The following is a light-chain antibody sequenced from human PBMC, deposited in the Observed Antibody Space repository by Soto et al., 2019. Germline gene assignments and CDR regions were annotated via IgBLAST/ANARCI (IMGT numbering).Light chain of an antibody. CDR1: SSDVGGYNY. CDR3: SSYTSSSFYV. V-gene: IGLV2-14*01. CDR2: DVS. J-gene: IGLJ1*01. Sequence: QSALTQPASVSGSPGQSITISCTGTSSDVGGYNYVSWYQQHPGKAPKLMIYDVSNRPSGVSNRFSGSKSGNTASLTISGLQAEDEADYYCSSYTSSSFYVFGTGTKLDRP.